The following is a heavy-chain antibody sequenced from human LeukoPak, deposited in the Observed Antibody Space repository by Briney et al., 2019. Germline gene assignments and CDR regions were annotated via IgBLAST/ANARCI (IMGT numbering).Heavy chain of an antibody. CDR3: AGDYDHFDL. CDR1: GFTFSSYG. J-gene: IGHJ2*01. Sequence: PGRSLRLSCAASGFTFSSYGMHWVRQAPGKGLEWVAVIWYDGSNKYYADSVKGRFTISRDNSKNTLYLQMNSLRAEDTAVYYCAGDYDHFDLWGRGTLVTVSS. V-gene: IGHV3-33*01. CDR2: IWYDGSNK. D-gene: IGHD4-17*01.